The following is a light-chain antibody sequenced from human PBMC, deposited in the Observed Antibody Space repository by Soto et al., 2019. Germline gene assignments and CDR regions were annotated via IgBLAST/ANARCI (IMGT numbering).Light chain of an antibody. J-gene: IGKJ1*01. CDR1: QSVFSS. CDR3: QQYHSWPA. CDR2: GSA. V-gene: IGKV3-15*01. Sequence: EIVMTQSPGTLSVSPGERATLSCRASQSVFSSLAWYQQRPGQAPRLLIYGSATRATGIPDRFSGSGSGTEFTLTISSLQSEDSAVYYCQQYHSWPAFGQGTKVDI.